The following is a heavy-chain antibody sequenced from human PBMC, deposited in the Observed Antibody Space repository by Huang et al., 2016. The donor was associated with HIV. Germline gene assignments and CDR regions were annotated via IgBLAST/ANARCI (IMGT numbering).Heavy chain of an antibody. Sequence: VESGGRLVQPGGSLRLSCVGSTFTFGAYWMSWVRQTPGKGLEWVANIRKDESEKYYVDSVKGRFNISRDNAKKVLFLEMNNVTVEDTATYYCATKTGAMDIWGQGTTVTVS. V-gene: IGHV3-7*03. CDR3: ATKTGAMDI. D-gene: IGHD1-7*01. J-gene: IGHJ6*02. CDR2: IRKDESEK. CDR1: TFTFGAYW.